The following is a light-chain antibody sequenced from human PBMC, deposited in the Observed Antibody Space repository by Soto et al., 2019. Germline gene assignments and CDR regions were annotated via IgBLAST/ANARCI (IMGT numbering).Light chain of an antibody. V-gene: IGKV3-11*01. CDR2: DVS. CDR1: QSVSSK. Sequence: EIVMTQSPATLSVSPGERATLSCRASQSVSSKLAWYQQKPGLAPRLLIYDVSTRATGIPARFSGSGSGTDFTLTISSLEPEDFAVYYCQQRSNWPRTFGQGTKVDIK. J-gene: IGKJ1*01. CDR3: QQRSNWPRT.